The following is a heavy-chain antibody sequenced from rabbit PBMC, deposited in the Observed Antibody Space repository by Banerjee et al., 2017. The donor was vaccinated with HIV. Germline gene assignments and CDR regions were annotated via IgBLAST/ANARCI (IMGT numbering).Heavy chain of an antibody. V-gene: IGHV1S40*01. CDR1: GFSFSSGYD. Sequence: EESGGDLVKPGASLTLTCKASGFSFSSGYDMCWVRQAPGKGLEWIACINVGNSVTNYASWAKGRFTISKTSSTTVTLQMTSLTAADTATYFCARRVGGYTYGFGLWGPGTLVTVS. CDR2: INVGNSVT. CDR3: ARRVGGYTYGFGL. J-gene: IGHJ4*01. D-gene: IGHD6-1*01.